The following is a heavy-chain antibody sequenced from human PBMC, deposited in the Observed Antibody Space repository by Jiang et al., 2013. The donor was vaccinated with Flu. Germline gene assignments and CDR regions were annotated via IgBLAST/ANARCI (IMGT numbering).Heavy chain of an antibody. CDR2: TYYRSQWYN. J-gene: IGHJ4*02. CDR1: VSSNSAT. V-gene: IGHV6-1*01. CDR3: ARAWSGGNYHFDY. D-gene: IGHD2-15*01. Sequence: VSSNSATWHWIRQSPSRGLEWLGRTYYRSQWYNDYAPSVASRITVNPDTARNQVSLQLNSVTPEDTALYYCARAWSGGNYHFDYWGQGTLVTVSS.